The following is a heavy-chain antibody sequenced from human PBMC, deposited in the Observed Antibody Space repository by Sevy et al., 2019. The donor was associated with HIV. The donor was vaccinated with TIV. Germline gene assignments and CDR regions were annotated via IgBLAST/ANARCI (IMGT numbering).Heavy chain of an antibody. CDR3: ARSWDYWGQMGY. D-gene: IGHD7-27*01. V-gene: IGHV3-7*03. J-gene: IGHJ4*02. CDR1: GFTFNNYW. CDR2: IKQDGSDK. Sequence: GGALRVSCAASGFTFNNYWMTWVRQAPGKGLDWVANIKQDGSDKYYMESIKCRFNISRDNTKNSLYLQLNSLRAEDTAVYYCARSWDYWGQMGYWGQGTLVTVSS.